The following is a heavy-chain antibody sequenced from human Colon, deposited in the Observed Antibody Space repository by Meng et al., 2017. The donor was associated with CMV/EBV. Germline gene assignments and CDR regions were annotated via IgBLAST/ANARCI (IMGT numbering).Heavy chain of an antibody. CDR3: ARDLAPQSDYYDSSGYYYLPKGFDY. D-gene: IGHD3-22*01. V-gene: IGHV3-21*01. CDR2: ISSSSSYI. Sequence: WSRQAPGKGLEWLSSISSSSSYIYHADSMKGRFTVSRDNAKNSVYLQMNSLRAEDTAVYYCARDLAPQSDYYDSSGYYYLPKGFDYWGQGTLVTVSS. J-gene: IGHJ4*02.